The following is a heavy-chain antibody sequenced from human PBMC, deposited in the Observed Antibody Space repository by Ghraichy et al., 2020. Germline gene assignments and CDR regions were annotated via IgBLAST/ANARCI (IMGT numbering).Heavy chain of an antibody. CDR2: INPNSGDT. D-gene: IGHD2-15*01. CDR3: ARDRLCSGGSCYRGYFDS. J-gene: IGHJ4*02. V-gene: IGHV1-2*06. Sequence: ASVKVSCKASEYTFTGYYMHWVRQAPGQGLEWMGRINPNSGDTNYAQKFQGRVTITRDTSISTAYMELSRLTSGDTAVYYCARDRLCSGGSCYRGYFDSWGQGTLVTVSS. CDR1: EYTFTGYY.